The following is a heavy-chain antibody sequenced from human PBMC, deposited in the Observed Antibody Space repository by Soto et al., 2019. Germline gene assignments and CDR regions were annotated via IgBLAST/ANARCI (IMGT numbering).Heavy chain of an antibody. Sequence: PSETLSLTCTVSGGSISSGDYYWSWIRQPPGKGLEWIGYIYYNGNTYYSPSLKSRVTISVDTSKNQFSLKLSSVTAADTAVYYCASSSSAAEIDYWGQGTLVTVS. CDR3: ASSSSAAEIDY. CDR2: IYYNGNT. CDR1: GGSISSGDYY. V-gene: IGHV4-30-4*01. J-gene: IGHJ4*02. D-gene: IGHD3-10*01.